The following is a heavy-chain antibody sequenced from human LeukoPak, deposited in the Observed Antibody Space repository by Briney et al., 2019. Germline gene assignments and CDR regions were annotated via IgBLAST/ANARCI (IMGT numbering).Heavy chain of an antibody. CDR2: LYWDDDK. CDR1: GFSRRTSGVG. V-gene: IGHV2-5*02. Sequence: GPTLTHPTQPLTLTCTFSGFSRRTSGVGVGWIRQPPEKALEWLALLYWDDDKRYSPSLTSRLTITMDTSKTQVVLTMTNIDPVDTATYYCAHVLLWFGEFHHYGMDVWGQGTTVTVSS. J-gene: IGHJ6*02. D-gene: IGHD3-10*01. CDR3: AHVLLWFGEFHHYGMDV.